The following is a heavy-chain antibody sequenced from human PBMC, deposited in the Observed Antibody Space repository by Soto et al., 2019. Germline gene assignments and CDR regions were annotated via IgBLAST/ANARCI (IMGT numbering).Heavy chain of an antibody. CDR3: AIRTMVRGVHVGVGNYYGIDV. J-gene: IGHJ6*02. Sequence: QVQLVQSGAEVKKPGSSVKLSCTASGGTFSSYAISWVRQAPGQGLEWMGGIIPIVGTANYAQKFQARVTTTAYESTSRAYMKLSSLGSEDTAVYYCAIRTMVRGVHVGVGNYYGIDVWGQGTTVTVSS. D-gene: IGHD3-10*01. CDR2: IIPIVGTA. CDR1: GGTFSSYA. V-gene: IGHV1-69*01.